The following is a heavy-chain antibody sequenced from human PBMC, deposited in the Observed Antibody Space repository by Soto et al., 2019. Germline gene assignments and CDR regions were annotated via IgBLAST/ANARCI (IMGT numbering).Heavy chain of an antibody. D-gene: IGHD4-17*01. J-gene: IGHJ4*02. CDR3: ARRYGDYFDF. CDR1: GGSISSYY. CDR2: IYYSGGT. Sequence: QVQLQESGPGLVKPSETLSLTCTVSGGSISSYYWSWIRQPPGKGLEWIGYIYYSGGTNYNPSLKSRVTISVATSKNQFSLKLSSVTAADTAVYYCARRYGDYFDFWGRGTLVTVSS. V-gene: IGHV4-59*08.